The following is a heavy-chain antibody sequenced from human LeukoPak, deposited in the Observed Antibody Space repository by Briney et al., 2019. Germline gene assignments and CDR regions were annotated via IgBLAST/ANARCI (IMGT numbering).Heavy chain of an antibody. CDR1: GGSISSYY. D-gene: IGHD2-15*01. CDR2: IYYSGST. Sequence: NTSETLSLTCTVSGGSISSYYWRWLRQPPGKGLEWIGYIYYSGSTNYNPSLKSRVTISVDTSKNQFSLKLSSVTAADTAVYYCARDEGRWYNWFDPWGQGTLVTVSS. V-gene: IGHV4-59*01. CDR3: ARDEGRWYNWFDP. J-gene: IGHJ5*02.